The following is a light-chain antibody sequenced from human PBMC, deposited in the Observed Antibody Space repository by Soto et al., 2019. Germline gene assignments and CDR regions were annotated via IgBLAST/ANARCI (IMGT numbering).Light chain of an antibody. J-gene: IGLJ7*01. CDR2: LNSDGSH. CDR3: QTWGTGIHV. V-gene: IGLV4-69*01. CDR1: SGHSCYA. Sequence: QPVLTQSPSASSSLGASVKLTCTLSSGHSCYAIAWHQQQPEKGPRYLMKLNSDGSHSKGDGIPDRFSGSSSGAERYLTISSLQSEDEADYYCQTWGTGIHVFGGGTQLTVL.